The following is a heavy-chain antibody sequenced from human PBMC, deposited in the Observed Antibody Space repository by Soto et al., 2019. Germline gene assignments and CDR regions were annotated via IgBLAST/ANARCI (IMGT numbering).Heavy chain of an antibody. D-gene: IGHD4-4*01. V-gene: IGHV1-69*06. Sequence: QVHLVQSGAVVKKPGASVKVSCMASGGTLTSYNINWVRRAPGHGLEWMGGITPVFGTTNYARKFQGRIAISADKSTGTAYLNLTRLRSEDTAVYFCAGEEATVRVPGPYGMHVWGQGTTVTVSS. J-gene: IGHJ6*02. CDR1: GGTLTSYN. CDR3: AGEEATVRVPGPYGMHV. CDR2: ITPVFGTT.